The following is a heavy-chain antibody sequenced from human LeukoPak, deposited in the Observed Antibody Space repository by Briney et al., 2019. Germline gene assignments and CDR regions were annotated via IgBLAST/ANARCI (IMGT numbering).Heavy chain of an antibody. D-gene: IGHD3-3*01. J-gene: IGHJ4*02. CDR3: ARGMHYDFWSGYYFDY. Sequence: GASVKVSCKASGYTFTSYYIHWVRQAPGQGLEGMGIFNPRGGSTSYAQKFQGRVTMTRDTSTSTVYMELSSLRSEDTAVYYCARGMHYDFWSGYYFDYWGQGTLVTVSS. CDR2: FNPRGGST. CDR1: GYTFTSYY. V-gene: IGHV1-46*01.